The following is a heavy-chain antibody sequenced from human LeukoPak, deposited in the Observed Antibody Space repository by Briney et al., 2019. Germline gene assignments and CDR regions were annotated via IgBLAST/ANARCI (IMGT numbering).Heavy chain of an antibody. V-gene: IGHV3-7*01. J-gene: IGHJ4*02. Sequence: PGGSLRLSCAASGFTFSSYWMGWVRQAPGKGLEWVAHIKQDGSEKYYVDSVKGRFTISRDNAKNSLYLQMNSLRAEDTAVYYCARDNSHDFWSGYLDYWGQGTLVTVPS. CDR3: ARDNSHDFWSGYLDY. D-gene: IGHD3-3*01. CDR2: IKQDGSEK. CDR1: GFTFSSYW.